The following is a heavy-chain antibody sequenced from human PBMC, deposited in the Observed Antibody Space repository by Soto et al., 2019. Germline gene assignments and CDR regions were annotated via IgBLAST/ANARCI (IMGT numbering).Heavy chain of an antibody. CDR1: GGSFSGYY. D-gene: IGHD3-10*01. V-gene: IGHV4-34*01. CDR2: INHSGST. CDR3: ARGRGATMVRGVITYYYYGMDV. Sequence: SETLSLTCAVYGGSFSGYYWSWIRQPPGKGLEWIGEINHSGSTNYNPSLKSRVTISVDTSKNQFSLKLSSVTAADTAVYYCARGRGATMVRGVITYYYYGMDVWGQGTTVTVSS. J-gene: IGHJ6*02.